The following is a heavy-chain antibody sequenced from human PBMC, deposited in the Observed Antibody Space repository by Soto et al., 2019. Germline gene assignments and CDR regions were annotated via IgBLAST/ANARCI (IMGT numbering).Heavy chain of an antibody. CDR3: ARAWGSPYDKYYYGMDV. D-gene: IGHD3-16*01. J-gene: IGHJ6*02. CDR2: ISSSSSTI. V-gene: IGHV3-48*02. Sequence: PGGSLRLSCAASGFTFSSYSMNWVRQAPGKGLEWVSYISSSSSTIYYADSVKGRFTISRDNAKNSLYLQMNSLRDEDTAVYYCARAWGSPYDKYYYGMDVWGRGTTVTVSS. CDR1: GFTFSSYS.